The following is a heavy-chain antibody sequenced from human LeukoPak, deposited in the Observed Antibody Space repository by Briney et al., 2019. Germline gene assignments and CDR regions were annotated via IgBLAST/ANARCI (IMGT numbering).Heavy chain of an antibody. V-gene: IGHV3-7*01. CDR1: GFTFSSYW. CDR3: AMGRDLEQCLYPFDY. CDR2: IKQDGSEK. D-gene: IGHD3-16*01. J-gene: IGHJ4*02. Sequence: GGSLRLSCAASGFTFSSYWMSWVRQAPGKGLEWVANIKQDGSEKYYVDSVKGRFTTSRDNAKNSLYLQMNSLRAEDTAVYYCAMGRDLEQCLYPFDYWGQGTLVTVSS.